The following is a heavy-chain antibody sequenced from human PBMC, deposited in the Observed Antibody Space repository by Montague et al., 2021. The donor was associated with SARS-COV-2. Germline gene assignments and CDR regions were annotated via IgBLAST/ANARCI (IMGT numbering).Heavy chain of an antibody. V-gene: IGHV4-31*03. CDR2: IYYSGST. J-gene: IGHJ2*01. CDR1: GGSISSGGYY. Sequence: TLSLTCTVSGGSISSGGYYWSWIRQHPGKGLEWIGYIYYSGSTYYNPSLKSRVTISVDTSKNQFSLELSSVTAADTAVYYCARTTWLRGYFDLWGRGTLVTVSS. D-gene: IGHD5-12*01. CDR3: ARTTWLRGYFDL.